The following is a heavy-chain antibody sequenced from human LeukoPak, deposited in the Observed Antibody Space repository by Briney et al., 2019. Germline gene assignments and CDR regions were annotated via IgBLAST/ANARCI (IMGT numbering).Heavy chain of an antibody. CDR2: IYYSGST. D-gene: IGHD3-3*01. V-gene: IGHV4-39*01. J-gene: IGHJ5*02. CDR1: GGSISSSSYY. Sequence: PSETLSLTCTVSGGSISSSSYYWGWIRQPPGKGLEWIGSIYYSGSTYYNPSLKSRVTISVDTSKNQFSLKLSSVTAADTAVYYCARHVAIFGVVIRWFDPWGQGTLVTVSS. CDR3: ARHVAIFGVVIRWFDP.